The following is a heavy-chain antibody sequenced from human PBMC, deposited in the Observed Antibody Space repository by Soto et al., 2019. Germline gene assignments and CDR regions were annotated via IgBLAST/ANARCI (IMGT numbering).Heavy chain of an antibody. D-gene: IGHD6-19*01. Sequence: QVQLQESGPGLVKPSETLSLTCTVSGGSISSYYWSWIRQPPGKGLEWIGYIYYSGSTNYNPSLKSRVTISVDTSKNQFYLKLSSVTAADTAVYYCARDQWLALGYGMDVWGQGTTVTVSS. CDR1: GGSISSYY. CDR2: IYYSGST. CDR3: ARDQWLALGYGMDV. V-gene: IGHV4-59*01. J-gene: IGHJ6*02.